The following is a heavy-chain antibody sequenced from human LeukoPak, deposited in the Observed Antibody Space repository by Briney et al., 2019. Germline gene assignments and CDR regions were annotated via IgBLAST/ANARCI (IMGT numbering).Heavy chain of an antibody. Sequence: SQTLSLTCAISGDSVSSNSAAWNWIRQSPSRGLEWLGRTYYRSKWYNDYAVSVKSRITINPDTSKNRFSLQLNSVTPEDTAVYYCAREVGYCSGGSCLFDYWGQGTLVTVSS. V-gene: IGHV6-1*01. D-gene: IGHD2-15*01. CDR2: TYYRSKWYN. CDR1: GDSVSSNSAA. J-gene: IGHJ4*02. CDR3: AREVGYCSGGSCLFDY.